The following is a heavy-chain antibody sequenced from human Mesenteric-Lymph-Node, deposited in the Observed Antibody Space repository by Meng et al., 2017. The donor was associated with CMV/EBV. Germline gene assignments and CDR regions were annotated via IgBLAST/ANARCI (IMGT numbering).Heavy chain of an antibody. Sequence: LALGWIRQPPGKALEWLAHIYWDGDTRYSPSLRNRLTITKDTSKSHVVLRMTNVEPVDTATYFCAHVRLSYFDILSGYFPPRYFFDYWGQGTLVTVSS. CDR1: LA. V-gene: IGHV2-5*02. CDR3: AHVRLSYFDILSGYFPPRYFFDY. D-gene: IGHD3-9*01. CDR2: IYWDGDT. J-gene: IGHJ4*02.